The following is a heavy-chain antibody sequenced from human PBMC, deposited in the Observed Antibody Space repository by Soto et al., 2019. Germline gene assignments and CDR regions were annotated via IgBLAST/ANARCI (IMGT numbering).Heavy chain of an antibody. Sequence: QVQLVESGGGVVQPGRSLRLSCAASGFTFSSYAMHWVRQAPGKGLEWVAVISYDGSNKYYADSVKGRFTISRDNSKNALYLQMNSLRAEDTAVNYCARVAPGGGSSSDYWGQGTLVTVCS. V-gene: IGHV3-30-3*01. CDR3: ARVAPGGGSSSDY. J-gene: IGHJ4*02. CDR2: ISYDGSNK. CDR1: GFTFSSYA. D-gene: IGHD6-6*01.